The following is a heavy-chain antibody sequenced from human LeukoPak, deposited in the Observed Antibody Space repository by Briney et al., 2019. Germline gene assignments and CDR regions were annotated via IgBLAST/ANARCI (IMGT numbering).Heavy chain of an antibody. J-gene: IGHJ3*02. V-gene: IGHV1-46*01. CDR3: AREEDYYGSGSYYNEAAFDI. CDR1: GYTFTSYY. D-gene: IGHD3-10*01. Sequence: ASVKVSCKASGYTFTSYYMHWVRQAPGQGLEWMGIINPSGGSTSYAQKFQGRVTMTRDMSTSTVYMELSSLRSEDTAVYYCAREEDYYGSGSYYNEAAFDIWGQGTMVTVSS. CDR2: INPSGGST.